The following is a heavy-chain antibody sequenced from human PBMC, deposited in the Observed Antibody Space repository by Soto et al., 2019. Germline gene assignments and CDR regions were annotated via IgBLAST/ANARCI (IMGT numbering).Heavy chain of an antibody. V-gene: IGHV1-2*04. CDR2: VNPKSGGT. CDR3: ARGDSTDCSNGVCSFFYNHDMDV. Sequence: ASVKVSCKASGYSFTDYHIHWVRQAPGQGLEWLGRVNPKSGGTSTAQKFQGWVTMTTDTSISTASMELTRLTSDDTAIYYCARGDSTDCSNGVCSFFYNHDMDVWGQGTTVTVSS. J-gene: IGHJ6*02. CDR1: GYSFTDYH. D-gene: IGHD2-8*01.